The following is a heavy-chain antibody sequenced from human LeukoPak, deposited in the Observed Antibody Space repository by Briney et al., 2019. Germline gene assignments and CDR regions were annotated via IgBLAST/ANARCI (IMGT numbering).Heavy chain of an antibody. CDR2: ISWDGGST. CDR1: GFTFDDYA. D-gene: IGHD3-10*01. V-gene: IGHV3-43D*04. Sequence: GGSLRLSCAASGFTFDDYAMHWVRQAPGKGLEWVSLISWDGGSTYYADSVKGRFTISRDNSKNTLYLQMNSLRAEDTAVYYCARELYYYGSGYFDYWGQGTLVTVSS. J-gene: IGHJ4*02. CDR3: ARELYYYGSGYFDY.